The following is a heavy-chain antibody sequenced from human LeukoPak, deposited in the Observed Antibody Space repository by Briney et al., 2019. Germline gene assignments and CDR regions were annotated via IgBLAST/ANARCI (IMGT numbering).Heavy chain of an antibody. CDR1: GFTFSSYS. J-gene: IGHJ4*02. Sequence: GSLRLSCAASGFTFSSYSMNWVRQAPGKGLEWVSSISSSSSYIYYADSVKGRLTISRDNAKNSLYLQMNSLRAEDTAVYYCARDRGYYDSSGYTPIDYWGQGTLVTVSS. D-gene: IGHD3-22*01. CDR2: ISSSSSYI. V-gene: IGHV3-21*01. CDR3: ARDRGYYDSSGYTPIDY.